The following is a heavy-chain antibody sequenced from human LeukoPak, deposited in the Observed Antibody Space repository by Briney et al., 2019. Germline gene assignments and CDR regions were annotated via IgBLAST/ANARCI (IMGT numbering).Heavy chain of an antibody. CDR2: IWYDGSNK. CDR3: ARDRGGATLYYYFDY. J-gene: IGHJ4*02. CDR1: GFTFSSYG. Sequence: GGSLRLSCAASGFTFSSYGMHWVRQAPGKGLEWVAVIWYDGSNKYYADSVKGRFTISRDNSKNTLYLQMNSLRAEDTAVYYCARDRGGATLYYYFDYWGQGTLVTVSS. D-gene: IGHD1-26*01. V-gene: IGHV3-33*01.